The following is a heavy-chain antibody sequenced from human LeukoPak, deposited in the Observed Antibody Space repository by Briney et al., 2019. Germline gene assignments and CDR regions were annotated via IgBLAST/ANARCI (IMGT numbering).Heavy chain of an antibody. V-gene: IGHV4-59*12. CDR1: GGSISTYY. D-gene: IGHD3-3*01. CDR3: ARSPRNYDSNWFDP. Sequence: PSETLSLTCTVSGGSISTYYWNWIRQPPGKGLEWIGYIYYSGSTNYNPSLKSRVTMSVDTSKNQFSLKLSSVTAADTAVYYCARSPRNYDSNWFDPWGQGTLVTVSS. J-gene: IGHJ5*02. CDR2: IYYSGST.